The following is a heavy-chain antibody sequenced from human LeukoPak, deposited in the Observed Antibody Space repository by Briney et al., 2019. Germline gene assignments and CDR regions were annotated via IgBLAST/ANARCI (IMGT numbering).Heavy chain of an antibody. Sequence: SSVKVSCKASGGTFISYAISWVRQAPGQELEWMGRIIPIFGTANYAQKFQGRVPITTDESTSTAYMELSSLRSEDTAVYYCARDRSYYASSGFLDYWGQGTLVTVSS. CDR1: GGTFISYA. CDR2: IIPIFGTA. J-gene: IGHJ4*02. D-gene: IGHD3-22*01. CDR3: ARDRSYYASSGFLDY. V-gene: IGHV1-69*05.